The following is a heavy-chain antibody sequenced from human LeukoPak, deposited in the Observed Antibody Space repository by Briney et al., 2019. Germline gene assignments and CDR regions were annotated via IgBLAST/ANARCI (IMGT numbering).Heavy chain of an antibody. D-gene: IGHD2-15*01. CDR1: GFTFSNYV. J-gene: IGHJ3*02. CDR2: VSGGGGST. Sequence: GGSLRLSCAATGFTFSNYVMSWVRQAPGKGLEWVSGVSGGGGSTYYADSVKGRFTISRDNSKNTLYLQMKSLRAEDTAVYYCAKGMIYCSGGTCYFGTFDIWGQGTMVTVSS. CDR3: AKGMIYCSGGTCYFGTFDI. V-gene: IGHV3-23*01.